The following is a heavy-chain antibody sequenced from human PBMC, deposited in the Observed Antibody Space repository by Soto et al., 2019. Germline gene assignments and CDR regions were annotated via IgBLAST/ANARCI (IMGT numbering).Heavy chain of an antibody. J-gene: IGHJ4*02. Sequence: GGSLRLSCAASGFTFSSYAMHWVRQAPGKGLEWVGFIWYDGSNTFYAESVKGRFTISRDNSKNTVYLQINALRAEDTAVYYCARDSSMVIVAPGYWGQGTLVTVSS. V-gene: IGHV3-33*01. D-gene: IGHD5-12*01. CDR3: ARDSSMVIVAPGY. CDR2: IWYDGSNT. CDR1: GFTFSSYA.